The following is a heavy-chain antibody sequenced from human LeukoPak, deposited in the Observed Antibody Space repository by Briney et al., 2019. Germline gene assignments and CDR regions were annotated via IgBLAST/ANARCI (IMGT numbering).Heavy chain of an antibody. CDR1: GYTFTSYD. D-gene: IGHD2-15*01. CDR2: IIPIFGTA. V-gene: IGHV1-69*13. CDR3: ARGGWEGIVVVVAERENYFDY. Sequence: ASVKVSCKASGYTFTSYDINWVRQAPGQGLEWMGGIIPIFGTANYAQKFQGRVTITADESTSTAYMELSSLRSEDTAVYYCARGGWEGIVVVVAERENYFDYWGQGTLVTVSS. J-gene: IGHJ4*02.